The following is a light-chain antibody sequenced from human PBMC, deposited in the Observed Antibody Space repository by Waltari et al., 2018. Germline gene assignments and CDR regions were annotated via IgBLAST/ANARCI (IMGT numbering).Light chain of an antibody. J-gene: IGLJ2*01. CDR2: DVS. CDR1: RRDIGGYYY. V-gene: IGLV2-14*03. Sequence: SSLTQPASVSGCHGQSVTISCTGTRRDIGGYYYVAWYQQHPGKAPKLMIYDVSNRPSGVSNRFSGSKSGTTASLTISGLQTEDEADYYCSSYVSGGTLVFGGGTKLTVL. CDR3: SSYVSGGTLV.